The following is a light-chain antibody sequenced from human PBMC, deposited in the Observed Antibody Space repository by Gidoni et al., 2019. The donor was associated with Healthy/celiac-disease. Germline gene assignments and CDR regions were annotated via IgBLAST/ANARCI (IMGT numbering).Light chain of an antibody. CDR3: AAWDDSLNAWV. CDR2: SNN. V-gene: IGLV1-44*01. Sequence: QSVLTPPPSASGTPGQRVTISCSGSSSNIGSNTVNWYQQLPGTAPKLLIYSNNQRPSGVPDRFSGSKSGTSASLAISGLQSEDEADYYGAAWDDSLNAWVFGGGTKLTVL. J-gene: IGLJ3*02. CDR1: SSNIGSNT.